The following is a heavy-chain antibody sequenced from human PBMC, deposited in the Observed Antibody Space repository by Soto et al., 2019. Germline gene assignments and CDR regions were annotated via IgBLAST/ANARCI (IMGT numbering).Heavy chain of an antibody. Sequence: QVQLVQSGAEVKKPGSSVKVSCKASGGTFSSYTISWVRQAPGQGLEWMGRIIPILGIANYAQKFQGRVTITADKSTSTAYMELSSLRSGDTAVYYCAGGGGGKALGADYWGQGTLVTVSS. CDR3: AGGGGGKALGADY. V-gene: IGHV1-69*02. D-gene: IGHD2-15*01. CDR2: IIPILGIA. J-gene: IGHJ4*02. CDR1: GGTFSSYT.